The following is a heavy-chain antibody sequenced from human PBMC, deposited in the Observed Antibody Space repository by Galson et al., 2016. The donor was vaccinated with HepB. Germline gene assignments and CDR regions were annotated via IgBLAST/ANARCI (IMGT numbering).Heavy chain of an antibody. V-gene: IGHV3-15*07. J-gene: IGHJ4*02. CDR2: IKTETEGVTT. Sequence: SLRLSCAASGLPFSNVWMNWVRQAPGKGLEWVGRIKTETEGVTTDYTAPVKGRFTISRDDSKSTLYLQMNSLKTEDTAVYYCATEGYKGGFWSGYYSFDHWGQGTLVTVSS. D-gene: IGHD3-3*01. CDR1: GLPFSNVW. CDR3: ATEGYKGGFWSGYYSFDH.